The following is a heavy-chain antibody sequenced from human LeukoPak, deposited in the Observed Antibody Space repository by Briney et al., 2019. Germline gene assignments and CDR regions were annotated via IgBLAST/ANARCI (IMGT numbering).Heavy chain of an antibody. CDR3: ARDWVGLGEQTVDP. J-gene: IGHJ5*02. Sequence: GASVKVSCKASGGTFSSYAISWVRQAPGQGLEWMGRIIPILGIANYAQKFQGRVTITADKSTSTAYMELSSLRSEDTAVYYCARDWVGLGEQTVDPWGQGTLVTVSS. CDR1: GGTFSSYA. V-gene: IGHV1-69*04. CDR2: IIPILGIA. D-gene: IGHD3-16*01.